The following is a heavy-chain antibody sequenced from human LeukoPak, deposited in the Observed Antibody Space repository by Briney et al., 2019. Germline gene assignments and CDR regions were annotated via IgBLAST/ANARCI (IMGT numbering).Heavy chain of an antibody. CDR1: GFTFSDYY. CDR3: AKEHGSGSYYVGY. D-gene: IGHD3-10*01. J-gene: IGHJ4*02. Sequence: GGSLRLSCAASGFTFSDYYMSWIRQAPGKGLEWVSGISGSGGSTYYADSVKGRFTISRDNSKNTLYLQMNSLRAEDTAVYYCAKEHGSGSYYVGYWGQGTLVTVSS. CDR2: ISGSGGST. V-gene: IGHV3-23*01.